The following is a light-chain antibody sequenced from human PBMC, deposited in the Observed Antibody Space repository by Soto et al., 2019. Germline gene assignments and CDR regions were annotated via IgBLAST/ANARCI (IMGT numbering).Light chain of an antibody. CDR3: QQCYTTPRT. V-gene: IGKV4-1*01. J-gene: IGKJ1*01. CDR2: WAS. Sequence: DIVMTQSPDSLAVSLGERATINCKSSQSVFYTSTNMNYLAWYQQKPGQPPKLLIYWASTRESGVPDRFSGSGSGTDFTLTINNLQAEDVAVYYCQQCYTTPRTFGQGTKVDIK. CDR1: QSVFYTSTNMNY.